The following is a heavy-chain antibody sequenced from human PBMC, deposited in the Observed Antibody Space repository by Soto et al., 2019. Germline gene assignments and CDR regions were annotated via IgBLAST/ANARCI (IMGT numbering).Heavy chain of an antibody. J-gene: IGHJ4*02. D-gene: IGHD3-3*01. CDR3: ARRAETNGGNGFCADKYYFHS. CDR2: MNPSTGNS. V-gene: IGHV1-8*01. CDR1: GYTFTSYD. Sequence: ASVKVSCKASGYTFTSYDIYWVRQATGQGLEWMGWMNPSTGNSGYAQKFQGRVTMTSDTSISTAHMELSSLRSEDTAVYYCARRAETNGGNGFCADKYYFHSWGQGTLITV.